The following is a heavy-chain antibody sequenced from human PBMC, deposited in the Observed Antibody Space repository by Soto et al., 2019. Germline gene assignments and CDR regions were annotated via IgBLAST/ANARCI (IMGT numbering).Heavy chain of an antibody. V-gene: IGHV4-39*01. CDR3: ARISGGSYDILTGLQSTAVDP. D-gene: IGHD3-9*01. CDR2: IYYSGST. Sequence: QLQLQESGPGLVKPSETLSLTCTVSGGSISSSSYYWGWIRQPPGKGLEWIGSIYYSGSTYYNPSLKSRVTISVDTSKNQFALKLGSVPAADTAVYYCARISGGSYDILTGLQSTAVDPWGQGTLVTVSS. J-gene: IGHJ5*02. CDR1: GGSISSSSYY.